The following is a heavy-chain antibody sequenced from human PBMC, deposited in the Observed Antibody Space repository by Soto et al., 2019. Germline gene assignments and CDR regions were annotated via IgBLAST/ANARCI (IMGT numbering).Heavy chain of an antibody. V-gene: IGHV1-2*04. J-gene: IGHJ6*02. D-gene: IGHD3-3*01. CDR2: INPNSGGT. Sequence: ASVKVSCKASGYTFTGYYTHWVRQAPGQGLEWMGWINPNSGGTNYAQKFQGWVTMTRDTSISTAYMELSSLRSDDTAVYYCARGYYDFPSHYGMDVWGQGTTVTVSS. CDR3: ARGYYDFPSHYGMDV. CDR1: GYTFTGYY.